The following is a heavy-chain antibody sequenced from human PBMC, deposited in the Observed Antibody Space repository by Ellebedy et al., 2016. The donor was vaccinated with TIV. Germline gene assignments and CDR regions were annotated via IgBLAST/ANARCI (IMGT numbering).Heavy chain of an antibody. CDR1: GFSISTYC. Sequence: GESLKISCAASGFSISTYCMHWVRQAPGKGLVWVSRINTDGSDGSGAAYADSVKGRFTISRDNAKNTLYLQMNSLRSEDTAIYFWARDREGPDYWGQGTQVTVLS. V-gene: IGHV3-74*03. J-gene: IGHJ4*02. CDR3: ARDREGPDY. CDR2: INTDGSDGSGA.